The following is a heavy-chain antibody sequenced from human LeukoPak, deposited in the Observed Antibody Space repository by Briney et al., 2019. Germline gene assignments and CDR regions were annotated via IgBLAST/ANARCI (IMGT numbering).Heavy chain of an antibody. D-gene: IGHD3-22*01. CDR3: AIGVVITTAFDN. Sequence: GGSLRLSCVGSGFTFRSHAMSWVRQAPEKGLEFVSGIYENGGATYYADSVKGRFSISRDNSKNTLYLEMNSLRAEDMAVYYCAIGVVITTAFDNWGQGTLVTVSS. J-gene: IGHJ4*02. CDR1: GFTFRSHA. CDR2: IYENGGAT. V-gene: IGHV3-23*01.